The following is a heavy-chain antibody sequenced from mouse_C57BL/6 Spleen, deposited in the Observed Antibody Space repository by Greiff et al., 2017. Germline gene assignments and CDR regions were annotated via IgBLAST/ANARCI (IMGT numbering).Heavy chain of an antibody. CDR3: ARREDSNYSFYAMDY. CDR2: INPSSGYT. V-gene: IGHV1-7*01. Sequence: QVQLKQSGAELAKPGASVKLSCKASGYTFTSYWMHWVKQRPGQGLEWIGYINPSSGYTKYNQKFKDKATLTADKSSSTAYMQLSSLTYEDSAVXYCARREDSNYSFYAMDYWGQGTSVTVSS. J-gene: IGHJ4*01. D-gene: IGHD2-5*01. CDR1: GYTFTSYW.